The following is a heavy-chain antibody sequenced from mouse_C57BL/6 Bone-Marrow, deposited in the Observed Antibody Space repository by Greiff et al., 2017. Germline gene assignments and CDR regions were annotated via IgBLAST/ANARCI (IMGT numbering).Heavy chain of an antibody. Sequence: VQLQQPGAELVRPGSSVKLSCKASGYTFTSYWMHWVKQRPIQGLEWIGNIDPSDSDTHYNQKFKDKATLTVDKSSSTAYMQLSSLTAEDSAVYYCARATTDWYFEVWGTGTTVTVSS. CDR1: GYTFTSYW. V-gene: IGHV1-52*01. CDR3: ARATTDWYFEV. J-gene: IGHJ1*03. D-gene: IGHD1-1*01. CDR2: IDPSDSDT.